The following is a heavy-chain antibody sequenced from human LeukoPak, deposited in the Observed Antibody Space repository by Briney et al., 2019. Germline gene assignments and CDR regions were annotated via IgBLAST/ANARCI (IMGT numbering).Heavy chain of an antibody. CDR3: ARAGEMATMGAFDI. CDR2: IYYSGST. V-gene: IGHV4-31*03. J-gene: IGHJ3*02. D-gene: IGHD5-24*01. CDR1: GGPISSGGYY. Sequence: SETLSLTCTVSGGPISSGGYYWSWIRQHPGKGLEWIGYIYYSGSTYYNPSLKSRVTISVDTSKNQFSLKLSSVTAADTAVYYCARAGEMATMGAFDIWGQGTMVTVSS.